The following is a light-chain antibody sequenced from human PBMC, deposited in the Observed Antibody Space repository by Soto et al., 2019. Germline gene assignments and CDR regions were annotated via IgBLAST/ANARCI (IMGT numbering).Light chain of an antibody. Sequence: QSALTQPASVSGSPGQSITISCTGTSSDVGGYNYVSWYQQHPGKAPKLMIYDVSNRPSGVSNRFSGSKSGNTASLTISALEAEDEDDYYCSSYTSSSTVFGTGTKLTVL. J-gene: IGLJ1*01. CDR2: DVS. CDR1: SSDVGGYNY. V-gene: IGLV2-14*01. CDR3: SSYTSSSTV.